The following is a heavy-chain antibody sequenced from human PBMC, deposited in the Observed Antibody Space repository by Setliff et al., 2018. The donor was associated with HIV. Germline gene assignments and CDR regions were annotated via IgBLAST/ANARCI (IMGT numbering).Heavy chain of an antibody. Sequence: SETLSLTCTVSGGSISSNNDHWGWIRQPPGKGLEWIGSISHSGNTYHNPSLQSRVTISLDMSKSQFSLKLRSMSAADTAVYYCARDPHYFDTSGYYSYFYFDFWGQGMLVTVLL. CDR1: GGSISSNNDH. V-gene: IGHV4-39*07. CDR3: ARDPHYFDTSGYYSYFYFDF. CDR2: ISHSGNT. J-gene: IGHJ4*02. D-gene: IGHD3-22*01.